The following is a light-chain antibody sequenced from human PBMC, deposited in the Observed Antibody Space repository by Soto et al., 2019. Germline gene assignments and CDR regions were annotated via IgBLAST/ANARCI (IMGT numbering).Light chain of an antibody. CDR2: DAS. CDR3: QRYSTYPLI. V-gene: IGKV1-5*01. CDR1: QSIGGW. Sequence: DIQMTQSPSILSASVGDRVTITCRASQSIGGWLAWYQQKPGGAPKLLIYDASTLQHGVPFRFSGSGSATEFTLTISSLQPDDFATYYCQRYSTYPLIFGGGTRVEIK. J-gene: IGKJ4*01.